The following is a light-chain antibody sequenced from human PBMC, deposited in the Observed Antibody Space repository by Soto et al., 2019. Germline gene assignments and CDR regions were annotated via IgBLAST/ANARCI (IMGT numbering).Light chain of an antibody. CDR3: QQANSFPPIT. J-gene: IGKJ5*01. V-gene: IGKV1D-12*01. Sequence: DIQMTQSPSSVSASVGDRVIISCRASHDIGTFLAWYQHKPGRGPKLLIYAASNLQSGVPSRFSGSGSGTDFTLTISSLHPEDFATYYCQQANSFPPITFGQGTRLEIK. CDR2: AAS. CDR1: HDIGTF.